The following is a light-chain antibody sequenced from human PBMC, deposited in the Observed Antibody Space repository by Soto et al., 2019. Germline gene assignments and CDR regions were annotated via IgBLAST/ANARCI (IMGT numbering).Light chain of an antibody. Sequence: QSVLTQPPSASGTPGLRVTISCSGSTSNIESNTVNWYQHLPGTAPKLLIHSNNQRPSGVPDRFSGSKSGASASLAISGLQSEDEADYYCSAWDDSLNGVIFGGGTKLTVL. J-gene: IGLJ2*01. V-gene: IGLV1-44*01. CDR3: SAWDDSLNGVI. CDR2: SNN. CDR1: TSNIESNT.